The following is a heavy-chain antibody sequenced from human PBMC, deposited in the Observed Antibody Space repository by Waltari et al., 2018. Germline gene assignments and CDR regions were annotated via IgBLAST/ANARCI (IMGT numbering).Heavy chain of an antibody. CDR3: ATVLTTVPTYWFDP. Sequence: EVQLVQSGAEVKKPGATVKISCKASGSTFPDYYIHWVQQAPGKGLEWMGRVDPADSETIYAEKFQGRVTITADTSTDTAYMELSSLRSEDTAVYYCATVLTTVPTYWFDPWGQGTLVTVSS. V-gene: IGHV1-69-2*01. D-gene: IGHD4-4*01. J-gene: IGHJ5*02. CDR2: VDPADSET. CDR1: GSTFPDYY.